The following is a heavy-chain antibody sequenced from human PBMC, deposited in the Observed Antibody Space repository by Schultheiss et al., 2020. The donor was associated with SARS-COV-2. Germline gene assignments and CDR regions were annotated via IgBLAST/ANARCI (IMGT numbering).Heavy chain of an antibody. Sequence: GSLRLSCAVYGGSFSGYYWSWIRQPPGKGLEWIGYIYYSGSTNYNPSLKSRVTMSVDTSKNQFSLKLSSVTAADTAVYYCARERVRYFDWLSPADAFDIWGQGTMVTVSS. CDR2: IYYSGST. CDR1: GGSFSGYY. J-gene: IGHJ3*02. V-gene: IGHV4-59*12. D-gene: IGHD3-9*01. CDR3: ARERVRYFDWLSPADAFDI.